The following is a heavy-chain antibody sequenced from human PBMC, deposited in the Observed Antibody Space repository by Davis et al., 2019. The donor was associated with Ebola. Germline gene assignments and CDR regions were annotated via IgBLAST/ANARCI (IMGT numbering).Heavy chain of an antibody. D-gene: IGHD6-19*01. CDR2: ISSNGGST. CDR1: GFTFSSYA. Sequence: GESLKISCAASGFTFSSYAMHWVRQAPGKGLEYVSAISSNGGSTYYADSVKGRFTISRDNSKNTLYLQMNSLRAEDTAVYYCARERLATRWFDPWGQGTLVTVSS. CDR3: ARERLATRWFDP. J-gene: IGHJ5*02. V-gene: IGHV3-64*04.